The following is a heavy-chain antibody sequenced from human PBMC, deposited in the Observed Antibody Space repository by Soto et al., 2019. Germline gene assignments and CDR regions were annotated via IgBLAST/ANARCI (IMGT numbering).Heavy chain of an antibody. Sequence: GESLKIACKGSVYSFTSYWISWVRQMPGKGLEWMGRIDPSDSYTNYSPSFQGHVTISADKSISTAYLQWSSLKASDTAMYYCARQGRDGYNLANWGQGTLVTVSS. D-gene: IGHD5-12*01. J-gene: IGHJ4*02. CDR2: IDPSDSYT. CDR3: ARQGRDGYNLAN. V-gene: IGHV5-10-1*01. CDR1: VYSFTSYW.